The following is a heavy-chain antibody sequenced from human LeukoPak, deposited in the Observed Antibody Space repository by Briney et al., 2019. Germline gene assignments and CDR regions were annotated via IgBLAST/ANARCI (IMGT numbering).Heavy chain of an antibody. Sequence: GGSLRLSCAASGFTFSSYAMHWVRQAPGKGLKWVAVISYDGSNKYYADSVKGRFTISRDNSKNTLYLQMNSLRAEDTAVYYCARSNLGQLDYWGQGTLVTVSS. J-gene: IGHJ4*02. CDR3: ARSNLGQLDY. CDR1: GFTFSSYA. D-gene: IGHD1-14*01. V-gene: IGHV3-30*04. CDR2: ISYDGSNK.